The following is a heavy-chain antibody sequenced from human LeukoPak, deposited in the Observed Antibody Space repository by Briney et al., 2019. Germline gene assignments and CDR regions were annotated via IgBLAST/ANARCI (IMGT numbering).Heavy chain of an antibody. J-gene: IGHJ2*01. CDR1: GGTFSSYA. CDR3: ARDYDWYFDL. CDR2: IIPIFGTA. D-gene: IGHD3-16*01. V-gene: IGHV1-69*01. Sequence: GSSVKVSYTASGGTFSSYAISWVRQAPGQGLEWMGGIIPIFGTANYAQKFQGRVTITADESTSTAYMELSSLRSEDTAVYYCARDYDWYFDLWGRGTLVTVSS.